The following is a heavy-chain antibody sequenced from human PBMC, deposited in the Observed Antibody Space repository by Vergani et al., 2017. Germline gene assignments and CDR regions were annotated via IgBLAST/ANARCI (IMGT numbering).Heavy chain of an antibody. CDR2: IIPILGIA. CDR1: GGTFSSYA. Sequence: QVQLVQSGAEVKKPGASVKVSCKASGGTFSSYAISWVRQAPGQGLEWMGRIIPILGIANYAQKFQGRVTITADKSPSTAYMELSSLRSADTAVYYCARSEADAFDIWGQGTMVTVSS. V-gene: IGHV1-69*04. CDR3: ARSEADAFDI. J-gene: IGHJ3*02.